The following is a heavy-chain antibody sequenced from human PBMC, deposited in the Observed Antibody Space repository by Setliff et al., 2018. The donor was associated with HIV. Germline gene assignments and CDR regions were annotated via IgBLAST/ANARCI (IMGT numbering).Heavy chain of an antibody. CDR2: IYTSGST. Sequence: PSETLSLTCTVSGGSISSGSYYWSWIRQPAGKGLEWIGRIYTSGSTNYNPSLKSRVTMSVDTSKNQFSLKLSSVSAADTAVYYCARVSKTYWYSIPRDYYHHMDVWGKGTTVTVSS. D-gene: IGHD2-8*02. J-gene: IGHJ6*03. CDR3: ARVSKTYWYSIPRDYYHHMDV. V-gene: IGHV4-61*02. CDR1: GGSISSGSYY.